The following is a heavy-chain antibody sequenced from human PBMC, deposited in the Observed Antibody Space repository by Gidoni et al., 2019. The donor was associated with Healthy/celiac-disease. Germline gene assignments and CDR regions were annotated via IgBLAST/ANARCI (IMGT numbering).Heavy chain of an antibody. CDR1: GGSFRGYY. CDR3: ARGPPAVVVAATFFDY. Sequence: QVQLQQWGAGLLKPSETLSLTCAVYGGSFRGYYWSWIRQPPGKGLEWIGEINHSGSTNYNPSLKSRVTISVDTSKNQFSLKLSSVTAADTAVYYCARGPPAVVVAATFFDYWGQGTLVTVSS. J-gene: IGHJ4*02. D-gene: IGHD2-15*01. CDR2: INHSGST. V-gene: IGHV4-34*01.